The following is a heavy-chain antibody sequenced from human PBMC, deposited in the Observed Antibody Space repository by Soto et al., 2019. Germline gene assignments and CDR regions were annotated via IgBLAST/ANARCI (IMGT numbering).Heavy chain of an antibody. J-gene: IGHJ4*02. D-gene: IGHD3-10*01. CDR3: ARGSMVRGVTTKSDY. Sequence: ASVKVSCKASGYTFTSYGISWVRQAPGQGLEWMGWISAYSGNTNYAQKLQGRVTMTTDTSTSTAYMELRSLRSDDTAVYYCARGSMVRGVTTKSDYWGQGTLVTVSS. CDR2: ISAYSGNT. CDR1: GYTFTSYG. V-gene: IGHV1-18*01.